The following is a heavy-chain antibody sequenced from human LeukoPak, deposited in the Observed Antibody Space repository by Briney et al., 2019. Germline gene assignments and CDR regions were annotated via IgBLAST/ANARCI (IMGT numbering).Heavy chain of an antibody. Sequence: SVKVSCKASGGTFISYAISWVRQAPGQGLEWMGRIIPILGIANYAQKFQGRVTITADKSTSTAYMELSSLRSEDTAVYYCARAGRELLHHYWGQGTLVTVSS. CDR3: ARAGRELLHHY. D-gene: IGHD1-26*01. CDR1: GGTFISYA. CDR2: IIPILGIA. V-gene: IGHV1-69*04. J-gene: IGHJ4*01.